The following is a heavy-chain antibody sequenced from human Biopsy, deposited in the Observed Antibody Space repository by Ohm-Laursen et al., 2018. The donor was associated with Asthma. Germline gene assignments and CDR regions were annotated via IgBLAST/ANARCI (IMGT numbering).Heavy chain of an antibody. CDR2: MYYGETT. J-gene: IGHJ6*02. CDR3: VRGSSSWHHGPFHYYYGLDV. CDR1: GASITSSAYY. V-gene: IGHV4-39*01. D-gene: IGHD6-13*01. Sequence: SDTLSLTCTVSGASITSSAYYWGWIRQPPGKGLEWIGSMYYGETTYYSPSLKSRVTISVDTSKNQFSLILSSVTAADTAVDYCVRGSSSWHHGPFHYYYGLDVWGQGTTATVSS.